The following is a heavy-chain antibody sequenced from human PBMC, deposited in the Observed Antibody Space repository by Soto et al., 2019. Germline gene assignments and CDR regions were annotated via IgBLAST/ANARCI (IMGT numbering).Heavy chain of an antibody. D-gene: IGHD1-1*01. Sequence: EVQLVESGGGLVQPGGSLRLSFAAPGFTFSTYWLHWVRQAPGKGRVWVSRMKRDGSTTNNADSVKGRFTISRDNARNTLYLQMNSLRAEDTAVYYCVRDGYPAWVYGVDVWGQGTTVTVSS. CDR1: GFTFSTYW. V-gene: IGHV3-74*01. J-gene: IGHJ6*02. CDR3: VRDGYPAWVYGVDV. CDR2: MKRDGSTT.